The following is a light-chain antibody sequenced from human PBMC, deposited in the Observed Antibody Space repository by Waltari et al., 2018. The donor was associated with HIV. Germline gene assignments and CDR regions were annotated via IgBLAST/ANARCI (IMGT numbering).Light chain of an antibody. V-gene: IGLV1-44*01. J-gene: IGLJ2*01. CDR3: AAWDDSLNGVV. CDR1: SSNIGSNT. Sequence: QSVLTQPPSASGTPGQRVTISCSGSSSNIGSNTVTWYQQLPGTAPKLPIYSNSQRPSGVPDLFSGSKSGTSASLAISGLQSEDEADYYCAAWDDSLNGVVFGGGTKLTVL. CDR2: SNS.